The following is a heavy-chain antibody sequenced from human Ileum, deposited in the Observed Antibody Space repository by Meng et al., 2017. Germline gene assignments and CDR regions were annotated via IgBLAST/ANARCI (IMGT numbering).Heavy chain of an antibody. D-gene: IGHD3-22*01. CDR2: IYYSGST. V-gene: IGHV4-39*07. J-gene: IGHJ4*02. CDR1: GGSINSRSHY. Sequence: QPQLQESGPGLVKPSETLSLTCTVSGGSINSRSHYWGWIRQPPGKGLEWIGSIYYSGSTHSNPSLKSRVTMSVDTSKNTFSLHLNSVTAADTAVYFCARDITMIAVQGVFDFWGQGALVTVSS. CDR3: ARDITMIAVQGVFDF.